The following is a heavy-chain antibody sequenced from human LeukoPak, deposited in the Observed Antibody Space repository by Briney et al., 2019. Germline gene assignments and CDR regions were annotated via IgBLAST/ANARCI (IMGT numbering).Heavy chain of an antibody. V-gene: IGHV1-2*06. CDR2: INPNSGGT. D-gene: IGHD3-16*01. J-gene: IGHJ4*02. CDR3: ARVLSSNRDDCVWGSSEGPYYFDY. CDR1: GYTFTGYY. Sequence: ASVKVSCKASGYTFTGYYMHWVRQAPGQGLEWMGRINPNSGGTNYAQKFQGRVTMTRDTSISTAYMELSRLRSDDTAVYYCARVLSSNRDDCVWGSSEGPYYFDYWGQGTLVTVSS.